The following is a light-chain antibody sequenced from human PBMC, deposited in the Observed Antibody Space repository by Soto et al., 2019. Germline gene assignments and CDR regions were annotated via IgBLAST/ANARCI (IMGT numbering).Light chain of an antibody. CDR1: SSDVGAYDF. V-gene: IGLV2-14*01. CDR2: DVT. J-gene: IGLJ2*01. CDR3: SSYTTRSTLV. Sequence: QSALTQPASVSGSPGQSITISCTGTSSDVGAYDFVSWYQHYPGKAPELVTFDVTHRPPGISDRFSGSKSANTASLTISGLQAEDEAFYYCSSYTTRSTLVFGGGTKLTVL.